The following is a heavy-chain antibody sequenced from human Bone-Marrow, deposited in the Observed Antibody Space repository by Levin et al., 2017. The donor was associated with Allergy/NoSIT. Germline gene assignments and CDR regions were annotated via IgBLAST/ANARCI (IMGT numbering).Heavy chain of an antibody. CDR1: GFTFSSYW. Sequence: ASVKVSCAASGFTFSSYWMHWVRQAPGKGLVWVSRINSDGSSTSYADSVKGRFTISRDNAKNTLYLQMNSLRAEDTAVYYCARVLCSGGSCYFDYWGQGTLVTVSS. V-gene: IGHV3-74*01. J-gene: IGHJ4*02. D-gene: IGHD2-15*01. CDR2: INSDGSST. CDR3: ARVLCSGGSCYFDY.